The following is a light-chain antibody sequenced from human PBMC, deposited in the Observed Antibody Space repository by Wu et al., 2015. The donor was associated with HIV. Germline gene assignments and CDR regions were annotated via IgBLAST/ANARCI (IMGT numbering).Light chain of an antibody. Sequence: EIVLTQSPATLSLSPGERATLSCRASQSVNTYLAWYQQKPGQAPRLLIYDSSNRATGIPARFSGSGSGTDFTLTISRLEPEDFGVYYCQQYGRSPLTFGPGTKVEIK. CDR3: QQYGRSPLT. J-gene: IGKJ3*01. CDR1: QSVNTY. CDR2: DSS. V-gene: IGKV3-11*01.